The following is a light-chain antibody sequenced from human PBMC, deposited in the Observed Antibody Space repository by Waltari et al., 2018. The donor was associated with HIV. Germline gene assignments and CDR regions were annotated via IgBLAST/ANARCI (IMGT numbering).Light chain of an antibody. Sequence: SSELTQDPIVSVNLGQTVTITCQGDSPRNYYASWHHLKPGQAPIIVIYDKTTRPSGIPDRFSGSTSGNTASLTITGSQAEDEADYFCASRDNNGKRVLFGGGTKLTVL. J-gene: IGLJ3*02. CDR1: SPRNYY. V-gene: IGLV3-19*01. CDR2: DKT. CDR3: ASRDNNGKRVL.